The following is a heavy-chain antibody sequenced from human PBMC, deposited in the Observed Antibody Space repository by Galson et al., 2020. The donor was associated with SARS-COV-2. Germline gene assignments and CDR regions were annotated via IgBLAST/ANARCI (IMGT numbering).Heavy chain of an antibody. CDR3: ARASWSTWHFDL. D-gene: IGHD6-13*01. CDR2: INHSGST. Sequence: SQASETLSLTCAVYGGSFSGYYWSWIRQPPGKGLEWIGEINHSGSTNYNPSLKSRVTISVDTSKNQFSLKLSSVTAADTAVYYCARASWSTWHFDLWGRGTLVTVSS. V-gene: IGHV4-34*01. J-gene: IGHJ2*01. CDR1: GGSFSGYY.